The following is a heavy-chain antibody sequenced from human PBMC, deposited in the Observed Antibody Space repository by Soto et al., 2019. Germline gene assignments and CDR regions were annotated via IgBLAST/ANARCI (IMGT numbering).Heavy chain of an antibody. CDR2: IWYDGSNK. J-gene: IGHJ6*02. Sequence: PGGSLRLSCAASGFTFSSYGMHWVRQAPGKGLEWVAVIWYDGSNKYYADSVKGRFTISRDNSKNTLYLQMNSLRAEDTAVYYCARERIQLYYYYGMDVWGQGTTVTVSS. D-gene: IGHD5-18*01. V-gene: IGHV3-33*01. CDR3: ARERIQLYYYYGMDV. CDR1: GFTFSSYG.